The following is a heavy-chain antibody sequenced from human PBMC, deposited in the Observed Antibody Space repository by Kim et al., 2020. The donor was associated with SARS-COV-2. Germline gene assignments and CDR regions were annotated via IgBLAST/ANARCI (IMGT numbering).Heavy chain of an antibody. CDR1: GGSIDY. J-gene: IGHJ6*02. CDR3: GRLADGPRGGMDV. CDR2: LSYTGST. V-gene: IGHV4-39*01. D-gene: IGHD3-10*01. Sequence: SETLSLTCTVSGGSIDYWGWIRQPPGKGLEWIGTLSYTGSTYYNPSLTSRVTISVDTSKNHFSLILSSVTAADTAVYYCGRLADGPRGGMDVWGQGTTVTVSS.